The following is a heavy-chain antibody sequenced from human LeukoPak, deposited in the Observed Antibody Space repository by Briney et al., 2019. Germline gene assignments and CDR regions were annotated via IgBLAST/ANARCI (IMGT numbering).Heavy chain of an antibody. D-gene: IGHD4-17*01. J-gene: IGHJ4*02. Sequence: PGGSLRLSCAASGFTVSSNYMSWVRQAPGKGLEWVSVIYSGGSTYYADSVKGRSTISRDNSKNTLYLQMNSLRAEDTAVYYCSSGYGDYAGRYWGQGTLVTVSS. CDR2: IYSGGST. CDR3: SSGYGDYAGRY. V-gene: IGHV3-53*01. CDR1: GFTVSSNY.